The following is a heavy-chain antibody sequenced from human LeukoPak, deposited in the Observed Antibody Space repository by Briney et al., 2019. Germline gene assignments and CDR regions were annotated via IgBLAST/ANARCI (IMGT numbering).Heavy chain of an antibody. V-gene: IGHV4-59*08. J-gene: IGHJ4*02. CDR3: ARLLRRRWAIDY. D-gene: IGHD3-10*01. CDR1: GGSISSYY. CDR2: IYYSGST. Sequence: PSETLSLTCTVSGGSISSYYWSWIRQPPGKGLEWIGYIYYSGSTNYNPSLKSRVTTSVDTSKNQFSLKLSSVTAADTAVYYCARLLRRRWAIDYWGQGTLVTVSS.